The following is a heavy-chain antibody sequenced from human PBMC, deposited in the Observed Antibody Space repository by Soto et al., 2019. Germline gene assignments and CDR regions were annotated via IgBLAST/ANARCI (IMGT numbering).Heavy chain of an antibody. CDR3: ARDPSYSSSPTYYFDY. CDR2: IWYDGSNK. J-gene: IGHJ4*02. Sequence: GGSLRLSCAASGFTFSSYGMHWVRQAPGKGLEWVAVIWYDGSNKYYADSVKGRFTISRDNSKNTLYLQMNSLRAEDTAVYYCARDPSYSSSPTYYFDYWGQGTLVTVSS. D-gene: IGHD6-13*01. V-gene: IGHV3-33*01. CDR1: GFTFSSYG.